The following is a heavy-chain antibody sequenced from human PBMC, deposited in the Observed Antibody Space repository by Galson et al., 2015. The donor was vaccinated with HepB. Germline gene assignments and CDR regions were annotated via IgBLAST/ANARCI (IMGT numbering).Heavy chain of an antibody. Sequence: SVKVSCKASGGTFSSYTISWVRQAPGQGLEWMGRIIPILGIANYAQKFQGRVTITADKSTSTAYMELSSLRSEDTAVYYCAGMVRGVITHLGYWGQGTLVTVSS. CDR1: GGTFSSYT. CDR3: AGMVRGVITHLGY. D-gene: IGHD3-10*01. CDR2: IIPILGIA. J-gene: IGHJ4*02. V-gene: IGHV1-69*02.